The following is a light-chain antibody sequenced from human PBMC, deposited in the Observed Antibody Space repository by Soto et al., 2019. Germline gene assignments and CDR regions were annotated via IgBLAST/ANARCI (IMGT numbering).Light chain of an antibody. CDR3: QQSYSTLIT. J-gene: IGKJ5*01. V-gene: IGKV1-39*01. CDR2: AAS. CDR1: QSISSY. Sequence: DIQMTQSPSSLSASVGDRVTITCRASQSISSYLNWYQQKPGKAPKLLIYAASSLQSGIPSRFSGRGSGTDFTLTLSSLQPEDLSTYSCQQSYSTLITFGQGTRLDIK.